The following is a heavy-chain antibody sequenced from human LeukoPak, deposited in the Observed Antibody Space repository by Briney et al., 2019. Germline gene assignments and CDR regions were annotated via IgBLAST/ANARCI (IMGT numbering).Heavy chain of an antibody. D-gene: IGHD6-19*01. Sequence: GGSLRLSCAASGLTVSSNFMSWVRQAPGKGLEWVSVIYGGGSTYYADSVKGRFTISRDTPKNTLYLQMNSLRVEDTAVYYCASWPGGWYGEDSWGQGTLVTVSS. CDR3: ASWPGGWYGEDS. CDR1: GLTVSSNF. CDR2: IYGGGST. J-gene: IGHJ4*02. V-gene: IGHV3-53*01.